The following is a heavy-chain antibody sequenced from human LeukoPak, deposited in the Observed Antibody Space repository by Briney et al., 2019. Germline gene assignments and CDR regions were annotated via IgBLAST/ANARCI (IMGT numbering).Heavy chain of an antibody. CDR1: GFTFSTYA. D-gene: IGHD2-15*01. J-gene: IGHJ4*02. Sequence: PGGSLRLSCAVSGFTFSTYAMHWVRQVPVKGLEWVAVRTYDGGNKYYADSVKGRFTISRDNSKNTLYLQMNSLRAEDTAVYYCARGPYAYCSGGSCSPGDWGQGTLVTVSS. V-gene: IGHV3-30*14. CDR3: ARGPYAYCSGGSCSPGD. CDR2: RTYDGGNK.